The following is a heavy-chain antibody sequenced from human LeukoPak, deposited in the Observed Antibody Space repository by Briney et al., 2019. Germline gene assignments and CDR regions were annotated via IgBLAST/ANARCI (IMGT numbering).Heavy chain of an antibody. CDR1: GGSISSGGYY. CDR2: IYYSGST. V-gene: IGHV4-31*03. Sequence: SETLSLTCTVSGGSISSGGYYWSWVRQHPGKGLEWIGYIYYSGSTYYNPSLESRVTISVDTSKNQFSLKLSSVTAADTAVYNCARGLGYCSGGSCYVSWFDPWGQGTLVTVSS. J-gene: IGHJ5*02. D-gene: IGHD2-15*01. CDR3: ARGLGYCSGGSCYVSWFDP.